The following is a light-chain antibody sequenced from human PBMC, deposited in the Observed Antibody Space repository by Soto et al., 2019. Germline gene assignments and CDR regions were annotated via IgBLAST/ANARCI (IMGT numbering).Light chain of an antibody. V-gene: IGKV1-9*01. Sequence: DLQLTQSPSFLSASVGDRVTITCRASQGISSYLAWYQQKPGKAPNLLIYTASTLQSGVPSRFSGSGSETEFTLTISSLQPEDFATYYCQQLNGYPLTFGGGTKVVIK. J-gene: IGKJ4*01. CDR1: QGISSY. CDR2: TAS. CDR3: QQLNGYPLT.